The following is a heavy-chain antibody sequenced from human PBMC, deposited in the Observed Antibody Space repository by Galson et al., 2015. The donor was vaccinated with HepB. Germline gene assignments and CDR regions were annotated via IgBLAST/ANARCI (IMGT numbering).Heavy chain of an antibody. CDR1: GFTLTTYP. V-gene: IGHV3-23*01. CDR3: ARRDLVGATRSWGTFDI. J-gene: IGHJ3*02. D-gene: IGHD1-26*01. Sequence: SLRLSCAASGFTLTTYPMNWVRQAPGKALEWVSTISTTGATTYYADSVQGRFTISRDQSKNTLYLQMNSLRAEDTAVYYCARRDLVGATRSWGTFDIWGQGTMVTVSS. CDR2: ISTTGATT.